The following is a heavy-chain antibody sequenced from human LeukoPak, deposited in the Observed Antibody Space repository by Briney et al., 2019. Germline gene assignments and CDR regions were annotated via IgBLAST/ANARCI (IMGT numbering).Heavy chain of an antibody. CDR2: ISSSGSTI. CDR3: AREDYDILTGYYGTNWFDP. D-gene: IGHD3-9*01. J-gene: IGHJ5*02. CDR1: GFTFSDYY. Sequence: GGSLRLSCAASGFTFSDYYMSWIRQAPGKGLEWVSYISSSGSTIYYADSVKGRFTISRDNAKNSLYLQMNSLRAEDTAVYYCAREDYDILTGYYGTNWFDPWGQGTLVTVSS. V-gene: IGHV3-11*04.